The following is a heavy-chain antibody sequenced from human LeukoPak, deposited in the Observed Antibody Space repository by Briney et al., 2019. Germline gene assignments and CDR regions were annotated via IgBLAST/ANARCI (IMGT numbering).Heavy chain of an antibody. D-gene: IGHD5-18*01. CDR2: ISSSGSTI. J-gene: IGHJ4*02. CDR1: GFTFSTYT. CDR3: ARSLDTAMVDY. V-gene: IGHV3-48*04. Sequence: GGSLRLSCAASGFTFSTYTMNWVRQAPGKGLEWVSYISSSGSTIYYADSVKGRFTISRDNAKNSLYLQMNNLRAEDTAVYYCARSLDTAMVDYWGQGTLVTVSS.